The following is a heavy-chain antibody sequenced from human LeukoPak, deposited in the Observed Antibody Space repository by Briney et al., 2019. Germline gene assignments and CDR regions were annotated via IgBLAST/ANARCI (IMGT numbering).Heavy chain of an antibody. D-gene: IGHD3-10*01. J-gene: IGHJ4*02. Sequence: SQTLSLTCSVSGGSINSGGYYWTWIRQLPGKGLEWIGFISHSGNTYYNPSLKSRVTISVDTSKNQFSLKLSSVTAADTAVYYCARGLWFGEFLDYWGQGTLVTVSS. CDR3: ARGLWFGEFLDY. V-gene: IGHV4-31*03. CDR1: GGSINSGGYY. CDR2: ISHSGNT.